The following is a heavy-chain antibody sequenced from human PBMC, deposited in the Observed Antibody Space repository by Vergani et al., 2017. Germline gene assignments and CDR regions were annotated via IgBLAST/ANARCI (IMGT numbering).Heavy chain of an antibody. CDR3: ARVGRGYSGYDSRDAFDI. CDR1: GFTFDDYG. Sequence: EVQLVESGGGVVRPGGSLRLSCAASGFTFDDYGMSWVRQAPGKGLEWVSYISSSSSTIYYADSVKGRFTISRDNAKNSLYLQMNSLRAEDTAVYYCARVGRGYSGYDSRDAFDIWGQGTMVTVSS. D-gene: IGHD5-12*01. CDR2: ISSSSSTI. J-gene: IGHJ3*02. V-gene: IGHV3-48*01.